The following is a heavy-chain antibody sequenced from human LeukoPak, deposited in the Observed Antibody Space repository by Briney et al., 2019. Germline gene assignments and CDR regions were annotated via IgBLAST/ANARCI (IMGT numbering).Heavy chain of an antibody. CDR2: IYYSGST. CDR3: ARLSPTFSGFDP. J-gene: IGHJ5*02. V-gene: IGHV4-59*08. D-gene: IGHD3-16*01. CDR1: GGSISSYY. Sequence: SETLSLTCTVSGGSISSYYWSWIRQPPGKGLEWIGYIYYSGSTNYNLSLKSRVTISVDTSKNQFSLKLSSVTAADTAVYYCARLSPTFSGFDPWGQGTLVTVSS.